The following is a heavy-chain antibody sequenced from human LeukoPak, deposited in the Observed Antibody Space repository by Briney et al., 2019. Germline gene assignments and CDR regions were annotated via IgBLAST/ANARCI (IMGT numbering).Heavy chain of an antibody. Sequence: ASVKVSCTASGYTFTIYDINWVRQAPGQGLEWMGWMNPNSGNTGYAQKFQGRITMTRNTSISTAYMELSSLTSEDTAVYYCARIAAAGNRRLNYWGQGTLVTVSS. V-gene: IGHV1-8*01. CDR1: GYTFTIYD. CDR3: ARIAAAGNRRLNY. D-gene: IGHD6-13*01. CDR2: MNPNSGNT. J-gene: IGHJ4*02.